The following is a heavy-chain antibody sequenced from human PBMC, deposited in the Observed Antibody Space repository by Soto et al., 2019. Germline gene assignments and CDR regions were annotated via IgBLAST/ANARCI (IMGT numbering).Heavy chain of an antibody. CDR2: ISAHNGNT. V-gene: IGHV1-18*01. CDR3: ARDLSYGLCDY. CDR1: GYTLMNYG. D-gene: IGHD5-18*01. J-gene: IGHJ4*02. Sequence: GASVKVSCKASGYTLMNYGISWVRQAPGQGLEWMGWISAHNGNTKYAQKLQGRVTMTTDTSTSTAYMELRSLRSDDTAVYYCARDLSYGLCDYWGQGTLVTVSS.